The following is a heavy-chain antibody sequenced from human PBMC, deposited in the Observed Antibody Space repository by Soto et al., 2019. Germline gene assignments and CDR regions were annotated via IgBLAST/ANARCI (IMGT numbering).Heavy chain of an antibody. J-gene: IGHJ3*02. V-gene: IGHV3-30-3*01. D-gene: IGHD1-20*01. CDR1: GFTFSSYA. CDR3: ARDNWNLDAFDI. CDR2: ISYDGSNK. Sequence: SLRLSCAASGFTFSSYAMHWVRQAPGKGLEWVAVISYDGSNKYYADSVKGRFTISRDNSKNTLYLQMNSLRAEDTAVYYCARDNWNLDAFDIWGQGTMVTVSS.